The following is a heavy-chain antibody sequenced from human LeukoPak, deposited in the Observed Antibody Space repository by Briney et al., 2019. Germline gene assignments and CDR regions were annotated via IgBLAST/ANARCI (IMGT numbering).Heavy chain of an antibody. Sequence: GGSLRLSCAASGFTFDDYGMSWVRQAPGKGLEWVAVISYDGSSKYYADSVKGRFTISRDNSNNTLYLQMNSLRAEDTAVYYCARDGLLGYCTGGSCYHPNYYYYMDVWGKGTTVTVSS. J-gene: IGHJ6*03. CDR1: GFTFDDYG. CDR3: ARDGLLGYCTGGSCYHPNYYYYMDV. V-gene: IGHV3-30*03. D-gene: IGHD2-15*01. CDR2: ISYDGSSK.